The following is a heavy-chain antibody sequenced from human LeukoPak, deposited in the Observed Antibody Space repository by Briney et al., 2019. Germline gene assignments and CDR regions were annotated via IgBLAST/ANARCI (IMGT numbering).Heavy chain of an antibody. CDR3: AKGQERSFLAS. Sequence: GGSLRLSCPTSGFTFSASGMHWVRQAPGKGLEGVAFIRDDGTNEYYTDSVKGRFTISRDNSKSTLYLQMNSLRPDDTAVYYCAKGQERSFLASWGQGTLVTVSS. CDR1: GFTFSASG. D-gene: IGHD6-19*01. CDR2: IRDDGTNE. V-gene: IGHV3-30*02. J-gene: IGHJ4*02.